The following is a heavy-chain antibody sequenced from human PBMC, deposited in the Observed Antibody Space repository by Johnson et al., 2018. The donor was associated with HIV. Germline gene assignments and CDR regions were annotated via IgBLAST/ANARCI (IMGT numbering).Heavy chain of an antibody. J-gene: IGHJ3*02. CDR1: GFTFSSYD. CDR2: IGTAGDT. V-gene: IGHV3-13*01. D-gene: IGHD6-13*01. CDR3: ASASTLVAFDI. Sequence: VQLVESGGGLVQPGGSLRLSCAASGFTFSSYDMHWVRQATGKGLEWVSAIGTAGDTYYPGSVKGRFTISRENAKNSLYLQMNSLRAGDTAVYYCASASTLVAFDIWGQGTMVTVSS.